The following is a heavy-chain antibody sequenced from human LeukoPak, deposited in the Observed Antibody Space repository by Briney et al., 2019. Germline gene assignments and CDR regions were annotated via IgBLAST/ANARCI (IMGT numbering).Heavy chain of an antibody. D-gene: IGHD6-19*01. J-gene: IGHJ4*02. CDR2: INHSGST. V-gene: IGHV4-34*01. CDR1: GGSFSGYY. CDR3: ARGRTHSSGWSFDY. Sequence: SETLSLTCAVYGGSFSGYYWSWIRQPPGKGLEWIGEINHSGSTSYNPSLKSRVTISVDTSKNQFSLKLSSVTAADTAVYYCARGRTHSSGWSFDYWGQGTLVTVSS.